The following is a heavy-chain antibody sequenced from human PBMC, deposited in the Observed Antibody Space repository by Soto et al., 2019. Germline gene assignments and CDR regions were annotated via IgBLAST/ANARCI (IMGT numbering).Heavy chain of an antibody. D-gene: IGHD3-16*01. V-gene: IGHV4-59*01. CDR2: IYYSGST. CDR3: ARGFGDRRPDAFDI. J-gene: IGHJ3*02. Sequence: SETLSLTCTVSGGSISSYYWSWIRQPPGKGLEWIGYIYYSGSTTYNPSLNSRVTISVDTSKNQFSLKLSSVTAADTAVYYCARGFGDRRPDAFDIWGQGTMVNVSS. CDR1: GGSISSYY.